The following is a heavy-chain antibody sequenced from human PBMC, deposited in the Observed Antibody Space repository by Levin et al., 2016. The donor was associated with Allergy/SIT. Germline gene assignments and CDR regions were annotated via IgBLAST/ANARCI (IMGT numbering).Heavy chain of an antibody. V-gene: IGHV3-21*01. CDR3: ARDLYSYGYVHAFDI. J-gene: IGHJ3*02. D-gene: IGHD5-18*01. Sequence: GGSLRLSCAASGFTFSSYSMNWVRQAPGKGLEWVSSISSSSSYIYYADSVKGRFTISRDNAKNSLYLQMNSLRAEDTAVYYCARDLYSYGYVHAFDIWGQGTMVTVSS. CDR2: ISSSSSYI. CDR1: GFTFSSYS.